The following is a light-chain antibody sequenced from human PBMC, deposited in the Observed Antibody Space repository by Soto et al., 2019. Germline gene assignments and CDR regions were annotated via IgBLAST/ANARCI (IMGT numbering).Light chain of an antibody. Sequence: DIVMSQSPDSLAVSLGERATIKCKSSQSLYHTSNKRKYLAWYQQKPGHRPRLLISWASTRESGVPDRFSAGGYETYVTLTFTNRQADDVASYYCHQYVSAPQAFGGGTKVEI. V-gene: IGKV4-1*01. CDR1: QSLYHTSNKRKY. CDR3: HQYVSAPQA. J-gene: IGKJ4*01. CDR2: WAS.